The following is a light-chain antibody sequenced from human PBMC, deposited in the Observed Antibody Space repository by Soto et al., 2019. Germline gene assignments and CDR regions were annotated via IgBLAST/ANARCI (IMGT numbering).Light chain of an antibody. CDR3: QQYNNWPIT. CDR2: GAS. J-gene: IGKJ5*01. Sequence: EIVMTQSPATLSVSPGEGATLSCRASQSVSSNLAWYQQKPGQAPRLLIYGASTRATGVPARFSGSGSGADFTLTISSLQSEDFAVYYCQQYNNWPITFGQGTRLEIK. V-gene: IGKV3-15*01. CDR1: QSVSSN.